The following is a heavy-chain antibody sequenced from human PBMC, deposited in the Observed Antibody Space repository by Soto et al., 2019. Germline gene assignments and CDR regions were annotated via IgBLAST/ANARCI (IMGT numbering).Heavy chain of an antibody. Sequence: SETLSLTCAVYGWSFSGYYWGWVRQPPGKGLEWIGSVYYSGSTYYNPSLESRVTISVDKSKNQFSLKLMSLSAADTAVYYCGRLEGLATISYYFDYWGQGALVTVSS. V-gene: IGHV4-39*01. D-gene: IGHD3-9*01. CDR3: GRLEGLATISYYFDY. J-gene: IGHJ4*02. CDR1: GWSFSGYY. CDR2: VYYSGST.